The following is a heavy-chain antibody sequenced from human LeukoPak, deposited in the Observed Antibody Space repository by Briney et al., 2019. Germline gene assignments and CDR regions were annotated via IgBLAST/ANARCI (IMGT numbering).Heavy chain of an antibody. Sequence: SETLSLTCAVYGGSFSGYYWSWIRQPPGKGLEWIGEINHSGSTNYNPSLKSRVTISVDTSKNQFSLKLSSVTAADTAVYYCARGRVFDYWGQGTLVTVSS. V-gene: IGHV4-34*01. J-gene: IGHJ4*02. CDR3: ARGRVFDY. CDR2: INHSGST. CDR1: GGSFSGYY.